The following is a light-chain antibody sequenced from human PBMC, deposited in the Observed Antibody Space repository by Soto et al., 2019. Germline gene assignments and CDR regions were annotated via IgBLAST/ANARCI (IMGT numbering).Light chain of an antibody. CDR3: QAWDSSTVV. V-gene: IGLV3-1*01. J-gene: IGLJ2*01. Sequence: SYELTQPPSVSVSPGQTASITCSGDKLGDKYACWYQQKPGQPPVLVIYQDSKRPSGIPERFSGSNSGNTATLTISGTQAMDEADYYCQAWDSSTVVFGGGIKLTVL. CDR2: QDS. CDR1: KLGDKY.